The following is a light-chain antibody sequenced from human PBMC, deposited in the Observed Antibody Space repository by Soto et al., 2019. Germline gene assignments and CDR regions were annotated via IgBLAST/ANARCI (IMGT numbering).Light chain of an antibody. Sequence: QSVLTQPPSLSGAPGQRATISCTGSGSNIGAPYDVHWYQHLPGTAPKLLIYGSTNRSSGVPGRFSGSKSGTSASLAITGLQAEDEADYYCQSYDSSLSGYVFGAGTKATVL. CDR2: GST. J-gene: IGLJ1*01. CDR3: QSYDSSLSGYV. CDR1: GSNIGAPYD. V-gene: IGLV1-40*01.